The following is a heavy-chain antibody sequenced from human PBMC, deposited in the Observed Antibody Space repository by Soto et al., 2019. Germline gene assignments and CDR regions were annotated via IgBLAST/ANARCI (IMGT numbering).Heavy chain of an antibody. J-gene: IGHJ6*02. Sequence: ASVKVSCKASGFTFTNDGLNWVQQAPGQGLEWMGWVSANNGNTNYAQNLQGSVSMTTDKTTSTAYMERRGLTFADTAVYSCARDIESVTAKHVFCYYAMDVWGQGTTVTVSS. CDR1: GFTFTNDG. CDR3: ARDIESVTAKHVFCYYAMDV. CDR2: VSANNGNT. V-gene: IGHV1-18*01. D-gene: IGHD2-8*01.